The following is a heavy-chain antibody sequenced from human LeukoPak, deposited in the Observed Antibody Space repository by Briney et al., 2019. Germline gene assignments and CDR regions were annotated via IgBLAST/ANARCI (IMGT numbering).Heavy chain of an antibody. CDR3: AKDPYYDFWSGYYYFDY. V-gene: IGHV3-9*01. D-gene: IGHD3-3*01. Sequence: PGGSLRLSCAASGFTFDDYAMPWVRQAPGKGLEWVSGISWNSGSIGYADSVKGRFTISRDNAKNSLYLQMNSLRAEDTALYYCAKDPYYDFWSGYYYFDYWGQGTLVTVSS. J-gene: IGHJ4*02. CDR2: ISWNSGSI. CDR1: GFTFDDYA.